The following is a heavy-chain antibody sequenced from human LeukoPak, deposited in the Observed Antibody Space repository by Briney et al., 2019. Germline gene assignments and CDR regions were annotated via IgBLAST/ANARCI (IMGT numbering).Heavy chain of an antibody. V-gene: IGHV3-64*04. CDR3: AREFGKYYFDY. Sequence: GGSLRLSCAASGFTFSSYAMHWVRQAPGKGLEYVSAIRSNGGSTYYAGSVKGRFTISRDNSKNTLYLQMNSLRAEDTAVYYCAREFGKYYFDYWGQGTLVTVSS. CDR2: IRSNGGST. D-gene: IGHD3-16*01. CDR1: GFTFSSYA. J-gene: IGHJ4*02.